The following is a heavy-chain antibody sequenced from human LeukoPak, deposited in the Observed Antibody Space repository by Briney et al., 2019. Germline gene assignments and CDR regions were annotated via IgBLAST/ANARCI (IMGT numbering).Heavy chain of an antibody. D-gene: IGHD6-13*01. Sequence: PSETLSLTCTVSGVSISSYYWSWIRQPPGKGLEWIGYIYYSGSTNYNPSLKSRVTISVDTSKNQFSLKLSSVTAADAAVYYCARGGSWYRAFDIWGQGTMVTVSP. J-gene: IGHJ3*02. V-gene: IGHV4-59*01. CDR3: ARGGSWYRAFDI. CDR1: GVSISSYY. CDR2: IYYSGST.